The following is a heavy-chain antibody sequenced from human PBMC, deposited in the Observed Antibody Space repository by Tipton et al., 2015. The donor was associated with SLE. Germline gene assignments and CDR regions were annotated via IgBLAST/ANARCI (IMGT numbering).Heavy chain of an antibody. Sequence: TLSLTCTVSGGSISSHYWSWIRQPPGKGLEWIGYIYYSGSTNYNPSLKSRVTISVDTSKNQFSLKLSSVTAADTAVYYCARGLWFGESYYYYGMDVWGQGTTVTVAS. D-gene: IGHD3-10*01. J-gene: IGHJ6*02. CDR1: GGSISSHY. CDR2: IYYSGST. CDR3: ARGLWFGESYYYYGMDV. V-gene: IGHV4-59*11.